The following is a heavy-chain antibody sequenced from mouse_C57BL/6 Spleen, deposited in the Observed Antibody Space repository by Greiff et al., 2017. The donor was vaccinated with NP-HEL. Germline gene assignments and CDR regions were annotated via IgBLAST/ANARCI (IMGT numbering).Heavy chain of an antibody. V-gene: IGHV4-1*01. D-gene: IGHD1-1*01. Sequence: EVKLMESGGGLVQPGGSLKLSCAASGIDFSRYWMSWVRRAPGKGLEWIGEINPDSSTINYAPSLKDKFIISRDNAKNTLYLQMSKVRSEDTALYYCARGDYYGSSFFAYWGQGTLVTVSA. CDR3: ARGDYYGSSFFAY. CDR1: GIDFSRYW. J-gene: IGHJ3*01. CDR2: INPDSSTI.